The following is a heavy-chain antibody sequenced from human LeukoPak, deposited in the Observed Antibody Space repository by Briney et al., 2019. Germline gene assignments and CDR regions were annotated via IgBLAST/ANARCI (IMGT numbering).Heavy chain of an antibody. Sequence: GRSLRLSCAASGFTFSSYGMHWVRQAPGKGLEWVAVISYDGSNKYYADSVKGRFTISRDNSKNTLYLQMNSLRAEDTAVYYCAKDRLGAAADYFDYWGQGTLVTVSS. D-gene: IGHD3-16*01. V-gene: IGHV3-30*18. CDR1: GFTFSSYG. J-gene: IGHJ4*02. CDR3: AKDRLGAAADYFDY. CDR2: ISYDGSNK.